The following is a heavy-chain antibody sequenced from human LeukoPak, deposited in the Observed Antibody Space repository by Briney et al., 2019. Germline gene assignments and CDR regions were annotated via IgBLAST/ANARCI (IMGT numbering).Heavy chain of an antibody. CDR1: GGSISSYY. Sequence: SSETLSLTCTVSGGSISSYYWSWIRQPPGKGLEWIGYIYYSGSTNYNPSLKGRVTISVDTSKNQFSLKLSSVTAADTAVYYCARDSGYDSRWFDPWGQGTLVTVSS. CDR2: IYYSGST. V-gene: IGHV4-59*01. J-gene: IGHJ5*02. CDR3: ARDSGYDSRWFDP. D-gene: IGHD5-12*01.